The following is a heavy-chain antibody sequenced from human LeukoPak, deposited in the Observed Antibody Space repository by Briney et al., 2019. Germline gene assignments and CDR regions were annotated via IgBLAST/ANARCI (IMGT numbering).Heavy chain of an antibody. V-gene: IGHV3-11*04. D-gene: IGHD1-26*01. CDR1: GFTVSSNY. J-gene: IGHJ5*02. Sequence: GGSLRPSCAASGFTVSSNYMSWVRQAPGKGLEWVSYISSSGSTIYYADSVKGRFTISRDNAKNSLYLQMNSLRAEDTAVYYCARAWDFYGWFDPWGQGTLVTVSS. CDR2: ISSSGSTI. CDR3: ARAWDFYGWFDP.